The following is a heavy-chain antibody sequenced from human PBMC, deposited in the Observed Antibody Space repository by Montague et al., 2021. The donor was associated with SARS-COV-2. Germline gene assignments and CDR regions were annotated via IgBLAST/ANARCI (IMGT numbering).Heavy chain of an antibody. CDR3: AGRYGSAFDY. Sequence: SETLSLSCTVSGVSSSRTTSYWAWIHQPPGKGLEWLGSISYSGYTNYNSSLKSRVTISIDTSKNQFSLRLTSVSAADTAVYYCAGRYGSAFDYWGQGTLVTVSS. CDR2: ISYSGYT. CDR1: GVSSSRTTSY. D-gene: IGHD3-10*01. V-gene: IGHV4-39*01. J-gene: IGHJ4*02.